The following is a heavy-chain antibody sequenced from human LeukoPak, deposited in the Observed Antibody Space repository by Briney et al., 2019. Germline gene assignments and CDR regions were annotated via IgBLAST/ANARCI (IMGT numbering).Heavy chain of an antibody. CDR2: ISSTITTT. Sequence: GGSLRLSCAASGFRFSGHYMSWIRQAPGKGLEWISYISSTITTTYYADSVKGRFTISRDSAKNSLHLQMSNLRAEDTAVYYCARGDCSATNCYYFDYWGQGTLVTVSS. CDR1: GFRFSGHY. CDR3: ARGDCSATNCYYFDY. D-gene: IGHD2-2*01. J-gene: IGHJ4*02. V-gene: IGHV3-11*04.